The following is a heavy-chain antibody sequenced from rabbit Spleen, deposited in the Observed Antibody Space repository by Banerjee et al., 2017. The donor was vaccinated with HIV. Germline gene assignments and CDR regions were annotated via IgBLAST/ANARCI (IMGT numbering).Heavy chain of an antibody. CDR3: ARDLVGVIGWNFYL. CDR2: INAATAKP. V-gene: IGHV1S40*01. CDR1: GFSFGDRDV. D-gene: IGHD1-1*01. J-gene: IGHJ4*01. Sequence: QSLEESGGGLVKPGASLTLTCKASGFSFGDRDVMCWVRQAPGKGLEWIACINAATAKPVYATWAKGRFTISRTSSTTVTLRMTSLTAADTATYFCARDLVGVIGWNFYLWGQGTLVTVS.